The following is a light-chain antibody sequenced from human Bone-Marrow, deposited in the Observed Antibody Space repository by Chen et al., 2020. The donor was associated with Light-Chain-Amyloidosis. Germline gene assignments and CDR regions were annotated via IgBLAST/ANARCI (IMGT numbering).Light chain of an antibody. V-gene: IGLV1-47*02. CDR1: NSNIGSRSNA. Sequence: QSVVTQPPSASGTPGQRVTISCSGSNSNIGSRSNAVNWYQQFPRRAPKLLIYTNDQRASGVPDRFSGSKSGTLASLAISGLRSEDEADYYCVSWDDTLGGHWVFGGGTKLTVL. CDR2: TND. J-gene: IGLJ3*02. CDR3: VSWDDTLGGHWV.